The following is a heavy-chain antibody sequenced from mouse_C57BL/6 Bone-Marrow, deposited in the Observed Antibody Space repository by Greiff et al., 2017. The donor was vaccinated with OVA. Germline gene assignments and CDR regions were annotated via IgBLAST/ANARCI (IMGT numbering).Heavy chain of an antibody. D-gene: IGHD1-1*02. CDR2: IWSGGST. J-gene: IGHJ4*01. Sequence: VKLMESGPGLVQPSQSLSITCTVSGFSLTSYGVHWVRQSPGKGLEWLGVIWSGGSTDYNAAFISRLSISKDNSKSQVFFKMNSLQADDTAIYYCARNEGLLYGAMDYWGQGTSVTVSS. CDR1: GFSLTSYG. V-gene: IGHV2-2*01. CDR3: ARNEGLLYGAMDY.